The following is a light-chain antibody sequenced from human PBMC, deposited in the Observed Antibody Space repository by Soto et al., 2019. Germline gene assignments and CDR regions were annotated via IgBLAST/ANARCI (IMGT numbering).Light chain of an antibody. V-gene: IGKV3-20*01. CDR2: GAS. J-gene: IGKJ4*01. CDR1: QSVSSSY. Sequence: EIVLTQSPGTLSLSPGERATLSCRASQSVSSSYLAWYQQKPDQAPRLLIYGASSRATGIPDRFSGSGSGTDFTRTISRLEPEDFAVYYCQQYDSSPLAFGGGTKVDIK. CDR3: QQYDSSPLA.